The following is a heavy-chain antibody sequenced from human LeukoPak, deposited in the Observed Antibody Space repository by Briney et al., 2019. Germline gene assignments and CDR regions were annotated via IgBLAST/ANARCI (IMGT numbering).Heavy chain of an antibody. D-gene: IGHD3-10*01. Sequence: SVKVSCKASGGTFSSYAISWVRQAPGQGLEWMGRIIPILGIANYAQKFQGRVTITADKSTITAYMELSSLRSEDTAVYYCARDRGTYGSGSYQASDYWGQGTLVTVSS. CDR3: ARDRGTYGSGSYQASDY. V-gene: IGHV1-69*04. CDR2: IIPILGIA. CDR1: GGTFSSYA. J-gene: IGHJ4*02.